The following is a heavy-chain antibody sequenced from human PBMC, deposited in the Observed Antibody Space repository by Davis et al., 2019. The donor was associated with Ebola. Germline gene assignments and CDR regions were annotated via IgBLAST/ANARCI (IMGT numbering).Heavy chain of an antibody. CDR2: IDNVGSDT. D-gene: IGHD3-22*01. Sequence: PGGSLRLSCAASGFTFSTYWMHWVRHAPGKGLVWVSRIDNVGSDTNYADSVKGRFTISRDNAKNTLYLQMNSLRAEDTAVYFCARGYYDSSSYPLIYWGQGTLVIVSS. J-gene: IGHJ4*02. CDR3: ARGYYDSSSYPLIY. V-gene: IGHV3-74*01. CDR1: GFTFSTYW.